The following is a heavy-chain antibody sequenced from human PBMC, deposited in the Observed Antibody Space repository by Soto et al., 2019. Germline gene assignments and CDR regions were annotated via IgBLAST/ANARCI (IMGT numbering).Heavy chain of an antibody. D-gene: IGHD2-15*01. Sequence: QITLKESGPTLVKPTQTLTLTCTFSGFSFFTSNVGVGWIRQPPGTALEWLALIYWDDDKRYSPSLKSRLTITKDIAKNEVVLTMTNMVPVDTGTYYCAHKGGRGAGMDVWGQGTTVTVSS. CDR1: GFSFFTSNVG. V-gene: IGHV2-5*02. J-gene: IGHJ6*02. CDR2: IYWDDDK. CDR3: AHKGGRGAGMDV.